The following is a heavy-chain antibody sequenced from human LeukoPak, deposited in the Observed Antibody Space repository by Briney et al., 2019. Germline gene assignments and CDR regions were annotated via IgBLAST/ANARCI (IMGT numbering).Heavy chain of an antibody. CDR3: ARGRISNWGFEGTLFDA. CDR1: GGSLNSYY. J-gene: IGHJ4*02. V-gene: IGHV4-59*01. D-gene: IGHD7-27*01. CDR2: ITHSGGT. Sequence: SETLSLTCTVSGGSLNSYYWSWIRQPPGKGLEWIGFITHSGGTDFDSSLGGRVTISVDTSRNQFSLRLTSMTAADTAVYFCARGRISNWGFEGTLFDAWGQGVLVTVSS.